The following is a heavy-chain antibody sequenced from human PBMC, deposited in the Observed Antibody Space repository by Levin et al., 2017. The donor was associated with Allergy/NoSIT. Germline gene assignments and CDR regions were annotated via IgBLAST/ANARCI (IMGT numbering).Heavy chain of an antibody. V-gene: IGHV3-11*01. Sequence: GESLKISCAASGFTFSDYYMSWIRQAPGKGLEWVSYISSSGSTIYYADSVKGRFTISRDNAKNSLYLQMNSLRAEDTAVYYCATSTLDAFDIWGQGTMVTVSS. CDR2: ISSSGSTI. CDR1: GFTFSDYY. J-gene: IGHJ3*02. CDR3: ATSTLDAFDI.